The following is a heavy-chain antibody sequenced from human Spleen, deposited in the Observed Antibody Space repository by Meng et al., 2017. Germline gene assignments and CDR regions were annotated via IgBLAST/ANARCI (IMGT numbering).Heavy chain of an antibody. V-gene: IGHV4-59*01. CDR1: GGSISSYY. CDR3: ARGGRRTVVVGHGGVGFDS. J-gene: IGHJ4*01. D-gene: IGHD2-21*01. Sequence: SETLSPTCTVPGGSISSYYWSWIRQPPGKGLEWIGYIYYSGSNNYNPSLKSRVTISVDKSKNQVSLKLWSVTAADTAVYYCARGGRRTVVVGHGGVGFDSWGHEALVTVSS. CDR2: IYYSGSN.